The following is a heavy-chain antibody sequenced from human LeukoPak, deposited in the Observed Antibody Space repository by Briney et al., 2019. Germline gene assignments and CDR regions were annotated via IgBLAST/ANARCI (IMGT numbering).Heavy chain of an antibody. CDR3: ARDGPAATGPDLDY. D-gene: IGHD6-13*01. CDR1: GFIFSDYW. Sequence: AGGSLRLSCAASGFIFSDYWMHWVRQVPGKGLVWVSTIKGDGTITNYADSVKGRFTISRDNAENTLYLQMNSLRVEDSGIYYCARDGPAATGPDLDYWGQGTLVTVSS. J-gene: IGHJ4*02. CDR2: IKGDGTIT. V-gene: IGHV3-74*01.